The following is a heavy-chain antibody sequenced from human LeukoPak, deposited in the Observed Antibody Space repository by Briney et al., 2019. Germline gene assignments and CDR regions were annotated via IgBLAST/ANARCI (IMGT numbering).Heavy chain of an antibody. CDR3: AKDSDNYYDSSGYYSTGNFDY. J-gene: IGHJ4*02. V-gene: IGHV3-33*06. Sequence: ERSLRLSCAASGFTFSSYGMHWVRQAPGKGLEWVAVIWYDGSNKYYADSVKGRFTISRDNSKNTLYLQMNSLRAEDTAVYYCAKDSDNYYDSSGYYSTGNFDYWGQGTLVTVSS. CDR1: GFTFSSYG. D-gene: IGHD3-22*01. CDR2: IWYDGSNK.